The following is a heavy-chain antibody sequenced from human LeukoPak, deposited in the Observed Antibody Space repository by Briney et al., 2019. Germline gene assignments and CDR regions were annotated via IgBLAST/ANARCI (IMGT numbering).Heavy chain of an antibody. V-gene: IGHV5-51*01. CDR3: ASQRIVGATIGRFDP. Sequence: GESLKISCKGSGYSFTSYWIGWVRQMPGKGLEWMGIIYPGDSDTRYSPSFQGQVTISADKSISTAYLQWSSLKASDTAMYYCASQRIVGATIGRFDPWGQGTLVTVSS. CDR2: IYPGDSDT. D-gene: IGHD1-26*01. J-gene: IGHJ5*02. CDR1: GYSFTSYW.